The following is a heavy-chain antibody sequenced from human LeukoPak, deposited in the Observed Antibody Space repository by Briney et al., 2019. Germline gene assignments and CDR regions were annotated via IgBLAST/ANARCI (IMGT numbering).Heavy chain of an antibody. CDR1: GYTFTSYG. Sequence: GASVTVSCKASGYTFTSYGISWVRQAPGQGLEWMGWISAYNGNTNYAQKLQGRVTMTTDTSTSTAYMELRSLRSDDTAVYYCARDLKYSSSWDNWFDPWGQGTLVTVSS. V-gene: IGHV1-18*01. J-gene: IGHJ5*02. CDR3: ARDLKYSSSWDNWFDP. D-gene: IGHD6-13*01. CDR2: ISAYNGNT.